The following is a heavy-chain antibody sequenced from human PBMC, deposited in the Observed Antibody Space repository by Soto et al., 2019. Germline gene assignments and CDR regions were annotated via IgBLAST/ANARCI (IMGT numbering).Heavy chain of an antibody. Sequence: SETLSLTCTVSGGSISSYYWIWIRQPPGKGLEWIGYIYYSGSTNYNPSLKSRVTISVDTSKNQFSLKLSSVTAADTAVYYCARMVRGVIESVYYYGMDVWGQGTTVTVSS. J-gene: IGHJ6*02. CDR3: ARMVRGVIESVYYYGMDV. D-gene: IGHD3-10*01. CDR1: GGSISSYY. CDR2: IYYSGST. V-gene: IGHV4-59*01.